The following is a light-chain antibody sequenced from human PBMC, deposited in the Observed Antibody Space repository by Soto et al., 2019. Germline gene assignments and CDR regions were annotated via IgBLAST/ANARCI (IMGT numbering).Light chain of an antibody. V-gene: IGKV1-5*01. CDR3: QQYTSYSPWT. CDR1: QSISSW. Sequence: DIQMTQSPSTLSASVGDRVTITCRASQSISSWLAWYQQNPGKAPKLLIYDASSLESGVPSRFSGSGSGTEFPLTISSLQPDDFATYYCQQYTSYSPWTFGQGTKVEIK. CDR2: DAS. J-gene: IGKJ1*01.